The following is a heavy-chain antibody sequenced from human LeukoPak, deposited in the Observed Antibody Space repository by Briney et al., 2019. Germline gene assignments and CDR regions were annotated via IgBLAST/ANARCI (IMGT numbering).Heavy chain of an antibody. J-gene: IGHJ4*02. CDR3: ARDTFGSFDY. CDR2: VSHDESQK. Sequence: GGSLRLSCAASGFTFNTYAMHWVRQAPGKGLEWVAVVSHDESQKYYADSVKGRFTISRDNSRNTLYLQMNSLRAEGTAVYYCARDTFGSFDYWGQGTLVTVSS. D-gene: IGHD3-16*01. V-gene: IGHV3-30*03. CDR1: GFTFNTYA.